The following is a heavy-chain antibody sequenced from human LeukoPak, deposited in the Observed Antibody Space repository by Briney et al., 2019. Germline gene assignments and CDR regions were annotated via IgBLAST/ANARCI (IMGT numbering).Heavy chain of an antibody. J-gene: IGHJ4*02. Sequence: SETLSLTCTVSGGSISTSNYYWGWIRQPPGKGLEWIGNIFYSGSTYYSPSLRSRVTISLDTSRNQFSLKLNSVTAADTAVYYCARRRGSYLSHFDYWGQGTLVTVSS. CDR3: ARRRGSYLSHFDY. D-gene: IGHD1-26*01. CDR1: GGSISTSNYY. CDR2: IFYSGST. V-gene: IGHV4-39*07.